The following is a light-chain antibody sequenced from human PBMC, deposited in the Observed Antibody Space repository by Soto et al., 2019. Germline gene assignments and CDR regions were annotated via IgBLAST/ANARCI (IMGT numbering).Light chain of an antibody. CDR3: QQYSRWPLT. V-gene: IGKV3-15*01. CDR2: GAS. Sequence: ETVMTQSPATLSVSPGERVTLSCRASQSVDSRLAWYQQKPGQAPRLLIFGASTRATGIPASFSGSGSETELTRTISSLQSEDCAVYYCQQYSRWPLTFGGGTKVDLK. J-gene: IGKJ4*01. CDR1: QSVDSR.